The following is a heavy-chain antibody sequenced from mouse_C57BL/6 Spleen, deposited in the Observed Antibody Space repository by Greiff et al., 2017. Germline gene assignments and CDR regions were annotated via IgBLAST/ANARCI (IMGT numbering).Heavy chain of an antibody. CDR2: IDPSDSET. Sequence: QVQLKQPGAELVRPGSSVKLSCKASGYTFTSYWMHWVKQRPIQGLEWIGNIDPSDSETHYNQKFKDKATLTVDKSSSTAYIQLSSLTSEDSAVYYCARGDYDGGNAMDYWGQGTSVTVSS. D-gene: IGHD2-4*01. CDR1: GYTFTSYW. V-gene: IGHV1-52*01. CDR3: ARGDYDGGNAMDY. J-gene: IGHJ4*01.